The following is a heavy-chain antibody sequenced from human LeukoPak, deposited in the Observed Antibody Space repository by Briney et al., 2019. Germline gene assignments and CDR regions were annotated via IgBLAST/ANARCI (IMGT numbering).Heavy chain of an antibody. Sequence: PGGSLRLSCAASGFTFSSYSMNWVRQAPGKGLEWVSYISSSGSTIYYADSVKGRFTISRDNAKNSLYLQMNSLRAEDTAVYYCARDHPYYYDSSGYYVGDWGQGTLVTVSS. CDR2: ISSSGSTI. D-gene: IGHD3-22*01. CDR1: GFTFSSYS. V-gene: IGHV3-48*04. J-gene: IGHJ4*02. CDR3: ARDHPYYYDSSGYYVGD.